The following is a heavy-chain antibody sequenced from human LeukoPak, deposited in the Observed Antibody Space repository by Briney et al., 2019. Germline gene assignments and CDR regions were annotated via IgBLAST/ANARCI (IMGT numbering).Heavy chain of an antibody. J-gene: IGHJ5*02. V-gene: IGHV3-23*01. CDR2: ISDSGGST. CDR1: GFTFSSYI. D-gene: IGHD3-10*01. Sequence: PGGSLRLSCAASGFTFSSYIMSWVRQAPGKGLEWVSAISDSGGSTYYADSVKGRFTISRDNSKNTLYLQMNSLRVEDTAVYYCAKDPPRITMVRGLLPELTWGQGTLVTVSS. CDR3: AKDPPRITMVRGLLPELT.